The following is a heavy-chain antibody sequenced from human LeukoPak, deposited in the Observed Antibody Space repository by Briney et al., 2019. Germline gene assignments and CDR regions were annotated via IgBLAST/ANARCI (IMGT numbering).Heavy chain of an antibody. D-gene: IGHD3-10*01. J-gene: IGHJ4*02. CDR2: IFPSGGEI. CDR3: ARENTYYYGSGSYYLLDY. Sequence: GGSLRLSCAASGFTFSTFAMIWVRQPPGKGLEWVSSIFPSGGEIHYADSVRGRFTISRDNSKSTLSLQMNSLRAEDTAVYYCARENTYYYGSGSYYLLDYWGQGTLVTVSP. CDR1: GFTFSTFA. V-gene: IGHV3-23*01.